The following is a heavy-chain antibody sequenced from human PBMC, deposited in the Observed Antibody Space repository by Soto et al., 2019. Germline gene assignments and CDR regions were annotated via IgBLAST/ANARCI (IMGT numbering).Heavy chain of an antibody. D-gene: IGHD3-22*01. CDR2: IWYDGSNK. J-gene: IGHJ5*02. CDR1: GFTFNSYG. V-gene: IGHV3-33*01. CDR3: ARAVDYYDSSGFNNWFDP. Sequence: GGSLRLSCAASGFTFNSYGMHWVRQAPGKGLEWVAVIWYDGSNKYYADSVKGRFTISRDNSKNTLYLQMNSLRAEDTAVYYCARAVDYYDSSGFNNWFDPWGQGTLVTVSS.